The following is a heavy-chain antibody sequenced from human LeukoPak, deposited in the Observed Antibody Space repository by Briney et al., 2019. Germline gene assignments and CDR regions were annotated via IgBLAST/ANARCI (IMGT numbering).Heavy chain of an antibody. CDR3: FKQKTAYEILTGLGMDV. Sequence: PWRSLRLSWAASGFTFSSYGRHCVRQAPGNGLEWGAVISYDGSNKYYADSVKGRFTISRENSKNPLYLKMKSLRAEDTAVFFFFKQKTAYEILTGLGMDVWGQGTTVTVSS. D-gene: IGHD3-9*01. CDR2: ISYDGSNK. J-gene: IGHJ6*02. CDR1: GFTFSSYG. V-gene: IGHV3-30*03.